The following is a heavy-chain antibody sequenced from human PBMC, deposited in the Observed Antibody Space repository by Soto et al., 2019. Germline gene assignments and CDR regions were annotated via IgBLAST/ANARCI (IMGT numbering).Heavy chain of an antibody. J-gene: IGHJ3*02. CDR2: INPYNANT. CDR3: ARGRVAGIWGDAFDI. CDR1: GYTFTNHG. D-gene: IGHD3-16*01. V-gene: IGHV1-18*04. Sequence: QAQLVQSGTEVKKPGASVKVSCKTSGYTFTNHGINWVRQAPGQGLEWMGWINPYNANTNYAQKLHGRASMTTDTSASTPYMDLRSLTSDDTAGYYCARGRVAGIWGDAFDIWGEGTVVTVSS.